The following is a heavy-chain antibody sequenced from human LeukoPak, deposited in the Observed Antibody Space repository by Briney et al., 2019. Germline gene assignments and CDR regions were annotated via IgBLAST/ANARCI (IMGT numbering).Heavy chain of an antibody. CDR2: ISYDGSNK. CDR1: GFTFSSYA. J-gene: IGHJ4*02. CDR3: AREGGYYYDSSGYLFDY. V-gene: IGHV3-30-3*01. Sequence: HGGSLRLSCAASGFTFSSYAMHWVRQAPGKGLEWVAVISYDGSNKYYADSVKGRFTISRDNSKNTLYLQMNSLRAEDTAVYYCAREGGYYYDSSGYLFDYWGQGTLVTVSS. D-gene: IGHD3-22*01.